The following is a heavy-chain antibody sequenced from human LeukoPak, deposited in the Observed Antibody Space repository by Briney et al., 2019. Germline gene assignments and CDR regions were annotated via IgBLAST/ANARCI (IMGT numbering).Heavy chain of an antibody. Sequence: GSSVKVSCKASGGTFSSYAISWVRQAPGQGLEWMGGIIPIFGTANYAQKFQGRVTITADESTSTAYMELSSLGSEDTAVYYCARGPPGYCSGGSCYFEGYYYGMDVWGQGTTVTVSS. CDR2: IIPIFGTA. V-gene: IGHV1-69*01. CDR1: GGTFSSYA. J-gene: IGHJ6*02. D-gene: IGHD2-15*01. CDR3: ARGPPGYCSGGSCYFEGYYYGMDV.